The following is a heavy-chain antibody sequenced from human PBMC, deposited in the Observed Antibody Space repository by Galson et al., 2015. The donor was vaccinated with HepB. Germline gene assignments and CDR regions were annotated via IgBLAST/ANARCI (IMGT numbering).Heavy chain of an antibody. CDR3: GEGNDAFDI. CDR2: IIPILDIA. D-gene: IGHD1-26*01. V-gene: IGHV1-69*04. J-gene: IGHJ3*02. Sequence: SVKVSCEASEGTFSNYAIIWVRQAPGQGLEWMGRIIPILDIANYAQKFQGRVTITADKSTSTTYMKLSSLRSEDTAVYYCGEGNDAFDIWGQGTMVTVSS. CDR1: EGTFSNYA.